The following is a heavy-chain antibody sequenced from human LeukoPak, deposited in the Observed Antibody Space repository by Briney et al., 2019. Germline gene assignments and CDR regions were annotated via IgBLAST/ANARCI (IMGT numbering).Heavy chain of an antibody. V-gene: IGHV3-48*01. CDR1: GFTFSSYS. J-gene: IGHJ4*02. CDR3: ARDQEGATSY. CDR2: ISSLSGTI. D-gene: IGHD1-26*01. Sequence: GGSLRLSCVASGFTFSSYSMNWVRQAPGEGLEWVSYISSLSGTIYYADSVKGRFTISRGNAKNSLYLQMDSLRAEDTAVYYCARDQEGATSYWGQGTLVTVSS.